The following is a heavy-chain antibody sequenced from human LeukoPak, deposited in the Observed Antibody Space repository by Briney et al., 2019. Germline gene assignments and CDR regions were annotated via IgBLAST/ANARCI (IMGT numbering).Heavy chain of an antibody. V-gene: IGHV1-2*02. J-gene: IGHJ4*02. CDR3: ARDLYGGTSATFDY. CDR1: GYTFTGYY. Sequence: ASVKVSCKASGYTFTGYYMHWVRQAPGQGLEWMGWINPNSGGTYYAQKFQGKVTMTSDTSISSAYMELSRLRSDDRAVYYCARDLYGGTSATFDYWGQGTLVTVSS. D-gene: IGHD4-23*01. CDR2: INPNSGGT.